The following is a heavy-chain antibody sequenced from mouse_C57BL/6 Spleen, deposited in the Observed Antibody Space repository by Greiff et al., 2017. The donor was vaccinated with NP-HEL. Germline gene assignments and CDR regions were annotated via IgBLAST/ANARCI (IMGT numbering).Heavy chain of an antibody. Sequence: EVQLQQSGPELVKPGASVKISCKASGYTFTDYYMNWVKQSHEKGLEWIGVINPNNGGTSYTKKFKGKATLTVDKSSSTAYMELRSLTSEDSAVYYWARGLLRRYYFDYWGQGTTLTVSS. CDR3: ARGLLRRYYFDY. CDR2: INPNNGGT. D-gene: IGHD1-1*01. V-gene: IGHV1-26*01. J-gene: IGHJ2*01. CDR1: GYTFTDYY.